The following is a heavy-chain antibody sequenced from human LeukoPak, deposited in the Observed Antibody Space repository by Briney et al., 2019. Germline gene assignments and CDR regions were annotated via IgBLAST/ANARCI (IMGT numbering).Heavy chain of an antibody. CDR2: INAGNGNT. CDR3: ASHPKQLRLDY. Sequence: ASVKVSCKASGYTFSSYAMHWVRQAPGQRLEWMGWINAGNGNTKYSQKFQGRVTITRDTSTSTAYMELRSLRSDDTAVYYCASHPKQLRLDYWGQGTLVTVSS. V-gene: IGHV1-3*01. J-gene: IGHJ4*02. D-gene: IGHD5-18*01. CDR1: GYTFSSYA.